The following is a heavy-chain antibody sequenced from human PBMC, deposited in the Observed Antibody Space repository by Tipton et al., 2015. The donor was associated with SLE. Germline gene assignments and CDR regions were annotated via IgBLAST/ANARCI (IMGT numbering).Heavy chain of an antibody. CDR3: AERYDTFEI. J-gene: IGHJ3*02. Sequence: QSGAEVKKPGASVKVSCKASGYTFASYDINWVRQATGQGLEWMGWVNPNSGNTAYAQKFQGRVTMTRDTSISTAYLDLRSLRPDETAVYYCAERYDTFEIWGQGTIVCVSS. V-gene: IGHV1-8*01. CDR1: GYTFASYD. CDR2: VNPNSGNT. D-gene: IGHD1-1*01.